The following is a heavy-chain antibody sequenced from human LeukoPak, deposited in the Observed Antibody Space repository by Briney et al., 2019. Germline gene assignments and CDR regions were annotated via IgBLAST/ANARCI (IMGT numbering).Heavy chain of an antibody. CDR1: GGSFSGYY. CDR3: TRGLGVGATRDY. J-gene: IGHJ4*02. CDR2: IDHSGST. Sequence: SETLSLTCAVYGGSFSGYYWSWIRQPPGKGLEWIGEIDHSGSTNYNPSLKSRVTISVDTSKNQFSLKVSSMTAADTAVYYCTRGLGVGATRDYWGQGTLVTVSS. D-gene: IGHD1-26*01. V-gene: IGHV4-34*01.